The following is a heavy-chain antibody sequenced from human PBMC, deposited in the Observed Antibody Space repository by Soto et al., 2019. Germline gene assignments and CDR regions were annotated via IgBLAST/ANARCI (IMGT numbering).Heavy chain of an antibody. J-gene: IGHJ4*02. CDR1: GGTFSSYA. V-gene: IGHV1-69*13. CDR2: IIPIFGTA. Sequence: ASVKVSCKASGGTFSSYAISWVRQAPGQGLEWMGGIIPIFGTANYAQKFQGRVTITADESTSTAYMELSSLRSEDTAVYYCASALDFWSGYLTYYFDYWGQGTLVTVSS. D-gene: IGHD3-3*01. CDR3: ASALDFWSGYLTYYFDY.